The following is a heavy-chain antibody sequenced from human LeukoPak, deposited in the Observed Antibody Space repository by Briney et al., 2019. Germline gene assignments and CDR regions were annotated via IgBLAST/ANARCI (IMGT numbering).Heavy chain of an antibody. CDR3: ARADTAVAGTIDY. Sequence: SETLSLTCAVYGGSFSGYYWSWIRQPPGKGLEWIGEINHSGSTNYNPSLESRVTISVDTSKNQFSLKLSSVTAADTAVYYCARADTAVAGTIDYWGQGTLVTVSS. V-gene: IGHV4-34*01. CDR2: INHSGST. D-gene: IGHD6-19*01. CDR1: GGSFSGYY. J-gene: IGHJ4*02.